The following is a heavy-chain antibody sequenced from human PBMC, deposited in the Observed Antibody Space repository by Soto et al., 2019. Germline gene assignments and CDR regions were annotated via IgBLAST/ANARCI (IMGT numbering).Heavy chain of an antibody. D-gene: IGHD6-6*01. J-gene: IGHJ6*03. CDR1: DGSISSYY. V-gene: IGHV4-59*01. Sequence: SETLSLTCTVSDGSISSYYWSWIRQPPGKGLEWIGYIYYSGSTNYNPSLKSRVTISVDTSKNQFSLKLSSVTAADMAVYYCASGRIAARQDYYYYYYMDVWGKGTTVTVSS. CDR2: IYYSGST. CDR3: ASGRIAARQDYYYYYYMDV.